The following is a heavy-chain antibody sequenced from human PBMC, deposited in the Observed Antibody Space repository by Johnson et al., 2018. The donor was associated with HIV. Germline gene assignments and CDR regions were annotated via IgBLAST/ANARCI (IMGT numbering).Heavy chain of an antibody. Sequence: VQLVESGGGVVQPGRSLRLSCAASAFTFSSYAMHWVRQAPGKGLEWVAVISYDGSNTYYAASVKGRFTISRDNSKNALYLQMNSLRAEDTAVYYFARLYCSSTSCYEGGGDAFDIWGQGTMVTVSS. V-gene: IGHV3-30*14. J-gene: IGHJ3*02. CDR1: AFTFSSYA. D-gene: IGHD2-2*01. CDR2: ISYDGSNT. CDR3: ARLYCSSTSCYEGGGDAFDI.